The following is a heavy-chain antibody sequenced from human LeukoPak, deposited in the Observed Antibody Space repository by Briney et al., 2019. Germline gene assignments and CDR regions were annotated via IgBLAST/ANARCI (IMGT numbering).Heavy chain of an antibody. J-gene: IGHJ4*02. V-gene: IGHV3-48*02. CDR3: ARDTYGDYSFDY. Sequence: PGGSLRLSCAASAFTFSNYGMNWDGQAPGKGLEGVSYISSGSSTIYYADSVKGLFTISRDNAKNSLYLQMNSLRDEDTAMYYCARDTYGDYSFDYWGQGALVTVAS. D-gene: IGHD4-17*01. CDR2: ISSGSSTI. CDR1: AFTFSNYG.